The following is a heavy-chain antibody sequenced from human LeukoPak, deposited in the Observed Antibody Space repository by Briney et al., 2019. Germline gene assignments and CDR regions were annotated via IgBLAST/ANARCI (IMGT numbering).Heavy chain of an antibody. D-gene: IGHD4-11*01. CDR1: GGSISSYY. J-gene: IGHJ4*02. Sequence: SETLSLTCTVSGGSISSYYWSWIRQPPGKGLEWIGYVFYSGTTNYNPSLKSRVTIPVDTSKNQFSLKLSSVTAADTAVYYCARGPDYSNYVDYWGQGTLVTVSS. CDR2: VFYSGTT. CDR3: ARGPDYSNYVDY. V-gene: IGHV4-59*08.